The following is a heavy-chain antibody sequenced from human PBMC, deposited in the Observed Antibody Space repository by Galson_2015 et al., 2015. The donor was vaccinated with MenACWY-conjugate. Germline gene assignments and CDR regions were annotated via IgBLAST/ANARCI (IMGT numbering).Heavy chain of an antibody. V-gene: IGHV3-11*06. D-gene: IGHD1-14*01. Sequence: SLRLSCAASGFTFSDYYMSWIRQAPGKGLEWVSYISSSSSYTNYADSVKGRFTISRDNSKNTLYLQMNSLRAEDTAVYYCARDINCRWDYWGQGTLVTVSS. CDR1: GFTFSDYY. CDR2: ISSSSSYT. CDR3: ARDINCRWDY. J-gene: IGHJ4*02.